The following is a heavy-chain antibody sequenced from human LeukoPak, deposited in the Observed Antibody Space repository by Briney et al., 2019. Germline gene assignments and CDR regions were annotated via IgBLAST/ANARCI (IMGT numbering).Heavy chain of an antibody. CDR2: TYYRSKWYN. D-gene: IGHD3-22*01. V-gene: IGHV6-1*01. J-gene: IGHJ3*01. CDR1: GDRVSSNTAA. Sequence: SQTLSLTCAISGDRVSSNTAAWNWIRQSPSRGLEWLGRTYYRSKWYNDYAVSVKSRITINPDTSKNQVSLQLNSVTPEDTAVYFCVRDLGADVSCYSDAFDVWGQGTMVTVSS. CDR3: VRDLGADVSCYSDAFDV.